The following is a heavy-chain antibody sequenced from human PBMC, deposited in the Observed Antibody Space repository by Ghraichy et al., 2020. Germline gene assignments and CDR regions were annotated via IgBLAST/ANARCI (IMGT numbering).Heavy chain of an antibody. CDR3: ARHVYNSGWYRYFDY. V-gene: IGHV4-39*01. J-gene: IGHJ4*02. Sequence: SQTLSLTCSVSGASFSSTHYYWGWIRQPPGKGLEWIGSISSYGENRNLHPSLESRVTLSIDTSRKQFSLNLSSVTAADTAVYYCARHVYNSGWYRYFDYWGQGTLVTVSS. CDR2: ISSYGENR. CDR1: GASFSSTHYY. D-gene: IGHD6-19*01.